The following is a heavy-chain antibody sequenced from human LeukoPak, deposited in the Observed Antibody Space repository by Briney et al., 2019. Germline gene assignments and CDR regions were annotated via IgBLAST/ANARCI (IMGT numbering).Heavy chain of an antibody. Sequence: GGSLRLSCAASGFTFSSYAMSWVRQAPGKGLEGVSAISGSGGSTYYADSVKGRFTISRDNSKNTLYLQMNSLRAEDTAVYYCAKKTTGLLDYYYMDVWGKGTTVTVSS. CDR3: AKKTTGLLDYYYMDV. CDR1: GFTFSSYA. V-gene: IGHV3-23*01. J-gene: IGHJ6*03. D-gene: IGHD4-17*01. CDR2: ISGSGGST.